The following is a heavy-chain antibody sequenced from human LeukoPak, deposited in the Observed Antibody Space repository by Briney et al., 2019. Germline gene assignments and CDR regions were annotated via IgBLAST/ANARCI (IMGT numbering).Heavy chain of an antibody. CDR2: TYYTSKWYN. J-gene: IGHJ3*02. D-gene: IGHD1-26*01. CDR1: GDSVSSKSAT. V-gene: IGHV6-1*01. Sequence: SQTLSLTCAISGDSVSSKSATWNWIRQSPSRGLEWLGRTYYTSKWYNDYAVSVKSRLTINPDTSKTHFSPQLNSVTPEDTAVYYCTRVSSPWSPRDAIEIWGQGTTVTVSS. CDR3: TRVSSPWSPRDAIEI.